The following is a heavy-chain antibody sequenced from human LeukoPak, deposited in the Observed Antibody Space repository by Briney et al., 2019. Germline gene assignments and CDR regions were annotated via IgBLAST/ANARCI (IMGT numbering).Heavy chain of an antibody. V-gene: IGHV1-69*04. CDR1: GGTFSSYA. CDR3: ARSTAARPSYYYYMDV. D-gene: IGHD6-6*01. CDR2: IIPILGIA. Sequence: GASVKVSCKASGGTFSSYAISWVRQAPGQGLEWMGRIIPILGIANYAQKFQGRVTITADESTSTAYMELSSLRSEDTAVYYCARSTAARPSYYYYMDVWGKGTTVTVSS. J-gene: IGHJ6*03.